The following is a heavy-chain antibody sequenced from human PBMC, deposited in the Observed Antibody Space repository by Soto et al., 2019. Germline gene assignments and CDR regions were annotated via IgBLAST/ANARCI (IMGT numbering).Heavy chain of an antibody. J-gene: IGHJ6*04. CDR2: IYHSGST. CDR1: GGSISSGGYS. CDR3: AGVGVRERTAGYYYGRAV. Sequence: SETLSHTCAVSGGSISSGGYSWSWIRKPPGKGLEWIGYIYHSGSTYYNPSLKSRVTISVDRSKNQFSLKLSSVTAADTAGYYCAGVGVRERTAGYYYGRAVWAKGTTVPVSS. D-gene: IGHD1-1*01. V-gene: IGHV4-30-2*01.